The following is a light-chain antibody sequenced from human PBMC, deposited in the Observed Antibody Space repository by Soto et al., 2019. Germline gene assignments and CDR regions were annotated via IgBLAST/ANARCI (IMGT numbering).Light chain of an antibody. J-gene: IGKJ1*01. CDR1: QTISTL. V-gene: IGKV1-5*03. CDR3: QQYSTYPWT. CDR2: KAS. Sequence: DIQMTQSPSTLSASVGDRVTITCRASQTISTLLACYQQRPGKAPNLLIYKASSLESGVPSRFSGSGSGTEFHLTISSLQPDDFATYFCQQYSTYPWTFGQGTKVEVK.